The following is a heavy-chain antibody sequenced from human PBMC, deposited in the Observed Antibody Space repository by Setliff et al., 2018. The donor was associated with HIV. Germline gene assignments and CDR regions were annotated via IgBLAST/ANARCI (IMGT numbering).Heavy chain of an antibody. J-gene: IGHJ4*02. CDR3: ARDPLPEGSSTIPVELFDY. CDR2: INPSGGST. V-gene: IGHV1-46*01. D-gene: IGHD2-2*01. CDR1: GYRFTDFY. Sequence: ASVKVSCKPFGYRFTDFYVNWVRQAPGQGLEWMGIINPSGGSTSYAQKFQGRVTMTRDTSTSTVYMELSSLRSEDTAVYDCARDPLPEGSSTIPVELFDYWGQGTLVTVSS.